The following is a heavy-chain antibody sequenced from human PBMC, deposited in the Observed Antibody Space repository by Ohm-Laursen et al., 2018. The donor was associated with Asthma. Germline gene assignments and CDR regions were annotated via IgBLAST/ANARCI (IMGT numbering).Heavy chain of an antibody. Sequence: SLRLSCSASGFTFSSYNMNWVRQAPGKGLEWVSAISGSGGSTYYADSVKGRFTISRDNSKNTLYLQMNSLRAEDTAVYYCAKDDAWYPVVGAFDIWGQGTMVTVSS. CDR1: GFTFSSYN. V-gene: IGHV3-23*01. CDR2: ISGSGGST. J-gene: IGHJ3*02. D-gene: IGHD2-15*01. CDR3: AKDDAWYPVVGAFDI.